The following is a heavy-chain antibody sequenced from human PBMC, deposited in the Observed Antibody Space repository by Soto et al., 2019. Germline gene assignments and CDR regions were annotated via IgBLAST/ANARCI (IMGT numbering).Heavy chain of an antibody. J-gene: IGHJ4*02. V-gene: IGHV1-2*02. CDR2: INPITGGT. CDR1: GYTFTSYY. CDR3: ARNYYDSSDRDYLDY. Sequence: RASVKVSCKASGYTFTSYYTQWVRQAPGQGLELMGWINPITGGTNYAPKFQGRVTMTRDTSITTAYMELSRLRSDDTAVYYCARNYYDSSDRDYLDYWGQGTPVTVSS. D-gene: IGHD3-22*01.